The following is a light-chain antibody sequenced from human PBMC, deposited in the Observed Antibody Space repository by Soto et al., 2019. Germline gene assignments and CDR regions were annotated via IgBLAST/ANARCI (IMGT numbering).Light chain of an antibody. CDR1: SSNIGAGYD. J-gene: IGLJ2*01. Sequence: QSVLTQPPSVSGIPGRRVTISCTGSSSNIGAGYDVHWYQQLPRAAPKLLIYGNSNRPSGFPDRFSGSKSGASASLAITGLQAADEADYYYQSYDSSLSAVVFGGGTKLTVL. CDR3: QSYDSSLSAVV. CDR2: GNS. V-gene: IGLV1-40*01.